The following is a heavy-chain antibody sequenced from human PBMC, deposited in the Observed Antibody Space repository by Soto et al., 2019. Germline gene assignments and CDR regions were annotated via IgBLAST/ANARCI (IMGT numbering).Heavy chain of an antibody. Sequence: SETLSLTCTVSGGSISSYYWSWIRQPPGKGLEWIGDIYYSGSTNYNPSLKSRVTISVDTSKNQFSLKLSSVTAADTAVYYCARDHRGGWFDPWGQGTLVTVSS. J-gene: IGHJ5*02. V-gene: IGHV4-59*01. CDR3: ARDHRGGWFDP. CDR1: GGSISSYY. CDR2: IYYSGST.